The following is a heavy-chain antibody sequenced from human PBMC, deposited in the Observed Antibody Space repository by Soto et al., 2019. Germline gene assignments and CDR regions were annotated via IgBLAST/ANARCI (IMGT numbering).Heavy chain of an antibody. CDR1: GGSISSYY. D-gene: IGHD3-10*01. Sequence: SETLSLTCTVSGGSISSYYWSWIRQPAGKGLEWIGRIYTSGSTNYNPSLKSRVTMSVDTSKNQFSLKLSSVTAADTAVYYCAGAGSSRGGYPLFDPWGQGSLVTVSS. CDR3: AGAGSSRGGYPLFDP. J-gene: IGHJ5*02. CDR2: IYTSGST. V-gene: IGHV4-4*07.